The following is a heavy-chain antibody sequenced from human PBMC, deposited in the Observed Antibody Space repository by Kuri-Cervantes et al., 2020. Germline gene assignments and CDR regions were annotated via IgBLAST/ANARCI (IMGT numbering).Heavy chain of an antibody. V-gene: IGHV4-59*01. D-gene: IGHD6-19*01. CDR3: ARVGSSGWYAGY. Sequence: SETLSPTCSVSGGSISGYYWSWIRQPPGKGLEYIGYIYYSGSTNYNPSLKSRVIISVDTSKNQFSLKLSSVTAADTAVYYCARVGSSGWYAGYWGQGTLVTVSS. CDR2: IYYSGST. J-gene: IGHJ4*02. CDR1: GGSISGYY.